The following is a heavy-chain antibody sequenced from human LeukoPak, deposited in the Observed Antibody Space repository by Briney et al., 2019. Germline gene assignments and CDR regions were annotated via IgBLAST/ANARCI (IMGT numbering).Heavy chain of an antibody. V-gene: IGHV1-18*01. J-gene: IGHJ4*02. CDR2: ISAYNGNT. D-gene: IGHD2-15*01. Sequence: EASVKVSCKASGYTFTSYGISWVRQAPGQGLEWMGWISAYNGNTNYAQKLQGRVTMTTDTSTSTAYMELRSLRSDDTAAYYCASGVGYCSGGSCFDYWGQGTLVTVSS. CDR1: GYTFTSYG. CDR3: ASGVGYCSGGSCFDY.